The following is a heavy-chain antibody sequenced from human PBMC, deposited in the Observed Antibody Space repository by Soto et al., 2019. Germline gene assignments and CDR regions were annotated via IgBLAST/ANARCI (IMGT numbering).Heavy chain of an antibody. CDR2: ISAYNGNT. V-gene: IGHV1-18*01. D-gene: IGHD6-6*01. CDR3: ARVQGGRAARLGRRFDP. CDR1: GYTFTSYG. J-gene: IGHJ5*02. Sequence: GASVKVSCKASGYTFTSYGISWVRQAPGQGLEWMGWISAYNGNTNYAQKLQGRVTMTTDTSTSTAYMELRSLRSDDTAVYYCARVQGGRAARLGRRFDPWGQGTLVNVSS.